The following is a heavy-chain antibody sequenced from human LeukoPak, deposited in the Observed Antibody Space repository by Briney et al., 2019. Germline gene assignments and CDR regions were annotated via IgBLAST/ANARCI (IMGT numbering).Heavy chain of an antibody. CDR1: GFTFSSCW. CDR2: IKQDGSEK. V-gene: IGHV3-7*01. Sequence: GGSLRLSCAASGFTFSSCWMSWVRQAPGKGLEWVANIKQDGSEKYYVDSVKGRFTISRDNAKNSLYLQMNSLRAEDTAVYYCARVITHDFWSGYYTGLGSYYFDYWGQGTLVTVSS. J-gene: IGHJ4*02. D-gene: IGHD3-3*01. CDR3: ARVITHDFWSGYYTGLGSYYFDY.